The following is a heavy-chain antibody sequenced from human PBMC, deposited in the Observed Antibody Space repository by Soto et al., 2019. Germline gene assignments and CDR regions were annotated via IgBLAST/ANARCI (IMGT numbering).Heavy chain of an antibody. CDR1: GFTFSNYA. Sequence: EVQLLESGGGLVQPGGSLRLSCVASGFTFSNYAMNWVRQAPGKGLEWISTISGSGGNTYYADSVKGRFTISRDNSKNTLYLQMNSLRAEDTAVYCCAKEGGVVAGTEVDYWGQGTLVTVSS. V-gene: IGHV3-23*01. J-gene: IGHJ4*02. D-gene: IGHD6-19*01. CDR2: ISGSGGNT. CDR3: AKEGGVVAGTEVDY.